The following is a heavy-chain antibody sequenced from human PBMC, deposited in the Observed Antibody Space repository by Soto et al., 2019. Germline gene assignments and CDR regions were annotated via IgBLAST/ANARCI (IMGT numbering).Heavy chain of an antibody. CDR3: ARDLRRLYSSGIAPGY. J-gene: IGHJ4*02. Sequence: ASVKVSCKASGYTFTGYYMHWVRQAPGQWLEWMGWINPNSGGTNYAQKFQGRVTITRDTSASTAYMELSSLRSEDTAVYYCARDLRRLYSSGIAPGYWGQGTLVTVSS. CDR2: INPNSGGT. CDR1: GYTFTGYY. V-gene: IGHV1-2*02. D-gene: IGHD6-19*01.